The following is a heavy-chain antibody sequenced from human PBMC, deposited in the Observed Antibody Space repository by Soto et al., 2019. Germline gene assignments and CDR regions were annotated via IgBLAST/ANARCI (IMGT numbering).Heavy chain of an antibody. CDR3: ARFRVGYCSSTSCSNWFDP. J-gene: IGHJ5*02. Sequence: PWETLSLTCTVSGGSISSGDYYWSWIRQPPGKGLEWIGYIYYSGSTYYNPSLKSRVTISVDTSKNQFSLKLSSVTAADTAVYYCARFRVGYCSSTSCSNWFDPWGQGTLVTVSS. CDR1: GGSISSGDYY. D-gene: IGHD2-2*01. CDR2: IYYSGST. V-gene: IGHV4-30-4*01.